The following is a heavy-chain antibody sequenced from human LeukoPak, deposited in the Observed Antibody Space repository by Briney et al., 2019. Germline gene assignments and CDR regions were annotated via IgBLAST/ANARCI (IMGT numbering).Heavy chain of an antibody. J-gene: IGHJ3*02. D-gene: IGHD6-19*01. Sequence: SETLSLTCTVSGGSISSSSYYWGWIRQPPGKGLEWIGSIYYSGSTYYNPSLKSRVTISVDTSKNQLSLKLSSVTAADTAVYYCARRDSSGWYDAFDIWGQGTMVTVSS. CDR1: GGSISSSSYY. CDR2: IYYSGST. V-gene: IGHV4-39*01. CDR3: ARRDSSGWYDAFDI.